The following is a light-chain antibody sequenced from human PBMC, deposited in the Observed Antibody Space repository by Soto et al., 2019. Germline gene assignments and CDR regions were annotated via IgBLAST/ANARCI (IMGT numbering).Light chain of an antibody. CDR2: EVI. Sequence: SALTQPASVSGSPGQWITISCTGTSSDVGGYNYVSWYQQHPGKAPKLMIYEVINRSSGVSNRFSGSKSGNTASLSISGLQAEDEADYYCSSYTTTNTYVFGPGTKVTVL. J-gene: IGLJ1*01. CDR1: SSDVGGYNY. CDR3: SSYTTTNTYV. V-gene: IGLV2-14*01.